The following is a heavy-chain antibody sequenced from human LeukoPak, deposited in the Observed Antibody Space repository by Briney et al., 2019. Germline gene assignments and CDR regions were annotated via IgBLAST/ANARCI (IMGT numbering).Heavy chain of an antibody. J-gene: IGHJ4*02. CDR2: ISTSRSYI. V-gene: IGHV3-21*01. Sequence: PGGSLRLSCAASGFTFRSYSMNWVRQAPGKGLEWVSSISTSRSYIYYADSVKGRFTISRDNAKNSLYLQMNSLRAEDTAVYFCARSGYSSTWYLQNFGLDYWGQGTLVTVSS. D-gene: IGHD2-2*01. CDR3: ARSGYSSTWYLQNFGLDY. CDR1: GFTFRSYS.